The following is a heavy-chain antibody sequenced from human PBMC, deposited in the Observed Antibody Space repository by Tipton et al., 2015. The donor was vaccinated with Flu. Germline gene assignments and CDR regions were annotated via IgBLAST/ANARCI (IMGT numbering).Heavy chain of an antibody. D-gene: IGHD3-22*01. CDR2: IYYSGST. V-gene: IGHV4-39*07. CDR1: GGSISSSSYY. Sequence: TLSLTCTVSGGSISSSSYYWGWIRQPPGKGLEWIGSIYYSGSTYYNPSLKSRVTISVDTSKNQFSLKLSSVTAADTAVYYCARDGGVVSGYYYDSSGLNYWGPGTLVTVSS. CDR3: ARDGGVVSGYYYDSSGLNY. J-gene: IGHJ4*02.